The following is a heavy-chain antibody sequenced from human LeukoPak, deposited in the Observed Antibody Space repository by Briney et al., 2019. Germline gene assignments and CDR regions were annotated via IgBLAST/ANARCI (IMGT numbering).Heavy chain of an antibody. J-gene: IGHJ5*02. CDR2: IIPILGIA. Sequence: SVKVSCKASGGTFSSYAISWVRQAPGQGLEWMGRIIPILGIANYAQKFQGRVTITADKSTSTAYMELSSLRSEDTAVYYCARVPRDFWSGWGVGTEFDPWGQGTLVTVSS. D-gene: IGHD3-3*01. CDR1: GGTFSSYA. CDR3: ARVPRDFWSGWGVGTEFDP. V-gene: IGHV1-69*04.